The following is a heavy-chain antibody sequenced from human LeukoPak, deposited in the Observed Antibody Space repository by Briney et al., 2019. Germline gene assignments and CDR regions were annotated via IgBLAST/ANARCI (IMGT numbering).Heavy chain of an antibody. Sequence: GASVKVSCKASGSTFSSYAISWVRQAPGQGLEWMGGIIPIFGTANYAQKFQGRVTITADESTSTAYMELSSLRSEDTAVYYCARAADYYDSSGYYYAWGQGTLVTVSS. J-gene: IGHJ5*02. CDR2: IIPIFGTA. CDR3: ARAADYYDSSGYYYA. CDR1: GSTFSSYA. D-gene: IGHD3-22*01. V-gene: IGHV1-69*13.